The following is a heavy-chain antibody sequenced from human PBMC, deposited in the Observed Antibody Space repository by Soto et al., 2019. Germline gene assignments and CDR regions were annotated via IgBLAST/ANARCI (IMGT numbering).Heavy chain of an antibody. CDR1: GGSFSNYI. CDR2: TIPMFATA. V-gene: IGHV1-69*13. J-gene: IGHJ4*02. CDR3: ARGLFGQQWLVGFDT. Sequence: SVKVSCKASGGSFSNYIFAWVRQAPGQGLEWMGGTIPMFATAQYAQKLQGRVTITADESTSTVYMDLTSLTSDDTAVYYCARGLFGQQWLVGFDTWGQGTLVTVSS. D-gene: IGHD6-19*01.